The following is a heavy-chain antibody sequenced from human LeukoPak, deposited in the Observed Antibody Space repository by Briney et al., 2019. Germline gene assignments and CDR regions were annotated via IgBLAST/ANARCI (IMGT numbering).Heavy chain of an antibody. J-gene: IGHJ2*01. CDR1: GDSVYRSTYY. Sequence: PSETLSLTCTVSGDSVYRSTYYWGWIRQPPGKGLEWIGSIYYSGSTYYNPSLKSRVTISVDTSKNQFSLKLSSVTAADTSLYYCARHKVLRFFDWFPTGHFDLWGRGTLVTVSS. D-gene: IGHD3-3*01. CDR3: ARHKVLRFFDWFPTGHFDL. CDR2: IYYSGST. V-gene: IGHV4-39*01.